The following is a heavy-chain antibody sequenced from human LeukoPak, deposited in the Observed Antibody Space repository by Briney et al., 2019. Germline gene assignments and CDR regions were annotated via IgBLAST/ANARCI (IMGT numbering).Heavy chain of an antibody. Sequence: PGGSLRLSCAASGFTFSSYEMNWVRQAPGKGLEWVSYISSSGSTIYYADSVKGRFTISRDNAKNSLYLQMNSLRAEDTAVYYCARDQFGSSLAYNWFDPWGQGTLVTVSS. CDR3: ARDQFGSSLAYNWFDP. CDR1: GFTFSSYE. J-gene: IGHJ5*02. D-gene: IGHD6-13*01. V-gene: IGHV3-48*03. CDR2: ISSSGSTI.